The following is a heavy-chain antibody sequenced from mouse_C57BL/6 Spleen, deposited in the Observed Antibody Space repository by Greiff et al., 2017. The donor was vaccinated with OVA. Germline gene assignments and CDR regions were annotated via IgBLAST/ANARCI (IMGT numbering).Heavy chain of an antibody. CDR3: AIYSNSYYAMDY. CDR2: INPSNGGT. J-gene: IGHJ4*01. Sequence: QVQLQQSGTELVKPGASVKLSCKASGYTFTSYWMHWVKQRPGQGLEWIGNINPSNGGTNYNEKFKSKATLTVDKSSSTAYMQLSSLTSEDSAVYYCAIYSNSYYAMDYWGQGTSVTVSS. V-gene: IGHV1-53*01. CDR1: GYTFTSYW. D-gene: IGHD2-5*01.